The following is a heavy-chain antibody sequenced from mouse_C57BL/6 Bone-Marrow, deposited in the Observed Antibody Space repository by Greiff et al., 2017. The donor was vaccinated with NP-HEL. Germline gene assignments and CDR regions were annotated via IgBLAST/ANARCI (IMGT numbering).Heavy chain of an antibody. CDR3: ARGPHYYGSSHWYFDV. CDR1: GFTFSSYG. J-gene: IGHJ1*03. Sequence: EVKLVESGGDLVKPGGSLKLSCAASGFTFSSYGMSWVRQTPDKRLEWVATISSGGSYTYYPSSVKGRFTISRDNAKNTLYLQMSSLKSEDTAMYYGARGPHYYGSSHWYFDVWGKGTTVTVSS. CDR2: ISSGGSYT. D-gene: IGHD1-1*01. V-gene: IGHV5-6*01.